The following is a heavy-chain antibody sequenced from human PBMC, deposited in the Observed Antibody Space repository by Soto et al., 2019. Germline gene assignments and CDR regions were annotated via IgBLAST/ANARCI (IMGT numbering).Heavy chain of an antibody. J-gene: IGHJ6*02. Sequence: QVQLRESGPGVVMPSQTLSLTCTVSGDSISSGNKYWSWIRQPPGKGLEWIGYIFSSGTTYYNPSLKSRLTMSLDASQNQFSLKLNSLTDADTAVYFCARVPSPFDYYYAMDVWGQGTTVTVSS. CDR1: GDSISSGNKY. CDR3: ARVPSPFDYYYAMDV. V-gene: IGHV4-30-4*01. D-gene: IGHD3-16*01. CDR2: IFSSGTT.